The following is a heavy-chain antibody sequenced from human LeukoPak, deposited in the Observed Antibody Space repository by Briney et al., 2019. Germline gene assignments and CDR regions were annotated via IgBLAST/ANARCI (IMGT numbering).Heavy chain of an antibody. J-gene: IGHJ4*02. Sequence: PSETLSLTCAVYGGSFSGHYWSWIRQPPGKGLEWIGEINHSGITNYNPSLKSRVTISVDTSKNQFSLKLSSVTAAGAAVYYCARGRSGWNFDYWGQGTLVTVSS. D-gene: IGHD6-19*01. CDR1: GGSFSGHY. V-gene: IGHV4-34*01. CDR2: INHSGIT. CDR3: ARGRSGWNFDY.